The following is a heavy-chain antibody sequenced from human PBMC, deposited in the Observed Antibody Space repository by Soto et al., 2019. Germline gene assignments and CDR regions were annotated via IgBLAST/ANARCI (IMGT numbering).Heavy chain of an antibody. V-gene: IGHV1-69*06. J-gene: IGHJ4*02. CDR3: ASLSGQGFPYYFGY. Sequence: WXSVKVSCKASGGTFSSYAISWVRQAPGQGLEWMGGIIPIFGTANYAQKFQGRVTITADKSTSTAYMELSSLRSEDTAVYYCASLSGQGFPYYFGYWGQGTLVTVSS. CDR1: GGTFSSYA. D-gene: IGHD6-25*01. CDR2: IIPIFGTA.